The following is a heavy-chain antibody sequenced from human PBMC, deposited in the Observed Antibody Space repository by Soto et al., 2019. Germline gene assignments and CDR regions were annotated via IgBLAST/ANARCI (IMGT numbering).Heavy chain of an antibody. J-gene: IGHJ3*02. CDR1: GGTFSSYA. V-gene: IGHV1-69*13. Sequence: ASVKVSCKASGGTFSSYAISWVRQAPGQGLEWMGGIIPIFGTANYAQKFQGRVTITADESTSTAYMELSSLRSEDTAVYYCARDRDNWNDRAFDIWGQGTMVTVSS. CDR3: ARDRDNWNDRAFDI. D-gene: IGHD1-20*01. CDR2: IIPIFGTA.